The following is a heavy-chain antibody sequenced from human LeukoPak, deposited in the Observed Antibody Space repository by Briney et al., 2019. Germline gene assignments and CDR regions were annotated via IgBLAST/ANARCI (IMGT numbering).Heavy chain of an antibody. Sequence: GGFLRLSCAASGFTFSSYAMSRVRQATGKGLEWVSAIGTAGDTYYPGSVKGRFTISRENAKNSLYLQMNSLRAGDTAVYYCTRGYDSSGYQKGFDYWGQGTLVTVSS. CDR3: TRGYDSSGYQKGFDY. J-gene: IGHJ4*02. CDR1: GFTFSSYA. CDR2: IGTAGDT. V-gene: IGHV3-13*01. D-gene: IGHD3-22*01.